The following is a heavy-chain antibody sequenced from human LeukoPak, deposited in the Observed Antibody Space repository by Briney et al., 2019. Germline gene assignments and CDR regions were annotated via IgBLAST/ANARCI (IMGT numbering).Heavy chain of an antibody. CDR2: INPSGGGT. J-gene: IGHJ4*02. V-gene: IGHV1-46*01. D-gene: IGHD5-18*01. CDR3: AREDTAMPKRRAFDY. Sequence: ASVKVSCKASGYTFTSYYMHWVRQPPGQGLEWVGIINPSGGGTSYAQKFQGRVTMTRDTTTSTVYMQLSSLRSEDTAVYYCAREDTAMPKRRAFDYWGQGTLVTVSS. CDR1: GYTFTSYY.